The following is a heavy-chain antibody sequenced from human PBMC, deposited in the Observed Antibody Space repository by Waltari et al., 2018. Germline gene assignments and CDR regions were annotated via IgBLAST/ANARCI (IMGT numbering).Heavy chain of an antibody. Sequence: QVQLVQSGAEVTKPGSSVKVYSKAFGVTFSRYAISWVRQAPGQGLGWMGGIIPIRGIANYTQKFQGRVTITADKSTSTAYMELSSLRSEDTAVYYCARVAMITFGGLKGWYFDLWGRGTLVTVSS. J-gene: IGHJ2*01. CDR1: GVTFSRYA. CDR2: IIPIRGIA. D-gene: IGHD3-16*01. CDR3: ARVAMITFGGLKGWYFDL. V-gene: IGHV1-69*10.